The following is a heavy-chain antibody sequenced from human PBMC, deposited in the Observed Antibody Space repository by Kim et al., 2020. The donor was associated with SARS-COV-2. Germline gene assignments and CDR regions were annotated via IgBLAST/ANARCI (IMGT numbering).Heavy chain of an antibody. V-gene: IGHV3-11*01. CDR2: ISSSGSTI. Sequence: GGSLRLSCAASGFTFSDYYMSWIRQAPGKGLEWVSYISSSGSTIYYADSVKGRFTISRDNAKNSLYLQMNSLRAEDTAVYYCARDGQYYDILTAPDPWGQGTLVTVSS. CDR3: ARDGQYYDILTAPDP. J-gene: IGHJ5*02. CDR1: GFTFSDYY. D-gene: IGHD3-9*01.